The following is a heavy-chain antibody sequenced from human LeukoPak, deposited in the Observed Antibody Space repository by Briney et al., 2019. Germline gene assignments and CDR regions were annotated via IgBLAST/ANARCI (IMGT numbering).Heavy chain of an antibody. J-gene: IGHJ4*02. Sequence: GGSLRLSCAASGFTVSSNYMSWVRQAPGKGLEWVSVIYSGGSTYYADSVKGRFTISRDNSKNTLYLQMNSLRAEDTAVYYCARDHRSGYYNFDYWGQGTLVTVSS. CDR2: IYSGGST. V-gene: IGHV3-66*01. CDR1: GFTVSSNY. CDR3: ARDHRSGYYNFDY. D-gene: IGHD3-22*01.